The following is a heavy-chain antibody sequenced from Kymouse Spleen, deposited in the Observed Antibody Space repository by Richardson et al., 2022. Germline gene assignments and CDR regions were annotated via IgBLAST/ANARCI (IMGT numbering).Heavy chain of an antibody. CDR2: IYYSGST. Sequence: QLQLQESGPGLVKPSETLSLTCTVSGGSISSSSYYWGWIRQPPGKGLEWIGSIYYSGSTYYNPSLKSRVTISVDTSKNQFSLKLSSVTAADTAVYYCAGRRIVGATDWFDPWGQGTLVTVSS. CDR3: AGRRIVGATDWFDP. D-gene: IGHD1-26*01. CDR1: GGSISSSSYY. V-gene: IGHV4-39*01. J-gene: IGHJ5*02.